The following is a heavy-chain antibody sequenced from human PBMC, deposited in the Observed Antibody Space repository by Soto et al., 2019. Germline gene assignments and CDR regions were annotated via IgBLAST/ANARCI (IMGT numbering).Heavy chain of an antibody. CDR3: ARDYEGGHYDY. D-gene: IGHD3-3*01. CDR1: GYTFTRYG. CDR2: ISAYNGNT. Sequence: GASGKVSCKASGYTFTRYGISWVRQAPGQGLEWMGWISAYNGNTNYAQKLQGRVTMTTDTSTSTAYMELRSLRSDDTAVYYCARDYEGGHYDYWGQGTLVTVSS. V-gene: IGHV1-18*01. J-gene: IGHJ4*02.